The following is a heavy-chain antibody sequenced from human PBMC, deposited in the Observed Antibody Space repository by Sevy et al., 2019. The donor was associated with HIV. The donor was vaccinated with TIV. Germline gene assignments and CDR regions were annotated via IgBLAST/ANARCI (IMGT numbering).Heavy chain of an antibody. CDR2: IYYSGST. Sequence: SETLSLTYTVSGGSISSYYWSWIRQPPGKGLEWIGYIYYSGSTNYNPSLKSRVTISVDTSKNQFSLKLSSVTAADTAVYYCARVMGGWPPDYWGQGTLVTVSS. J-gene: IGHJ4*02. CDR1: GGSISSYY. D-gene: IGHD6-19*01. CDR3: ARVMGGWPPDY. V-gene: IGHV4-59*01.